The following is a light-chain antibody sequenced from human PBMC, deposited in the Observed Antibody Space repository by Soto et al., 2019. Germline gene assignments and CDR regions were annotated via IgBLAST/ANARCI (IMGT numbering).Light chain of an antibody. CDR2: GAS. Sequence: EIVMTQSPATLSVSPGERATLSCRASQSLTNKLAWYQQKPGQAPRLLIYGASSRATGIPARFSGSASGTDFTLTISSLQSEDFAVYFCQQYSNWPLTFGGGTKVDIK. J-gene: IGKJ4*01. V-gene: IGKV3-15*01. CDR3: QQYSNWPLT. CDR1: QSLTNK.